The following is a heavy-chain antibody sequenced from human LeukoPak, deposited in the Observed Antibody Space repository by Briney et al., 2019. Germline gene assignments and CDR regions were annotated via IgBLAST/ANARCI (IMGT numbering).Heavy chain of an antibody. D-gene: IGHD1-26*01. Sequence: ASVKVSCKASGGTFSSYAISWVRQAPGQGLEWMGGIIPIFGTANYAQKFQGRVTITADESTSTAYMELSSLRSEDTAVYYCARDNSVGDNAWWFDPWGQGTLVTVSS. J-gene: IGHJ5*02. CDR3: ARDNSVGDNAWWFDP. CDR1: GGTFSSYA. CDR2: IIPIFGTA. V-gene: IGHV1-69*13.